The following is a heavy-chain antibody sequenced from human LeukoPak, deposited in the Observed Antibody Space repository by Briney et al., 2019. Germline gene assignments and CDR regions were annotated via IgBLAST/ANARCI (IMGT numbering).Heavy chain of an antibody. J-gene: IGHJ1*01. V-gene: IGHV3-23*01. CDR1: GFTFSRYA. D-gene: IGHD4-17*01. CDR2: ISGSGGST. CDR3: TKKVYYGEDWC. Sequence: GGTLRLSCAASGFTFSRYAMSWVRQAPGKGLDWVSTISGSGGSTYYADSVKGRFTISRDNSKNTLYMQMSSLPAEDTAIYYCTKKVYYGEDWCRGQGTLVTVSS.